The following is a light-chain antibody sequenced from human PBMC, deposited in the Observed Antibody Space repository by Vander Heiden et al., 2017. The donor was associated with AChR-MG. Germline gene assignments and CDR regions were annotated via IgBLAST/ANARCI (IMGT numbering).Light chain of an antibody. J-gene: IGLJ2*01. CDR3: QAWDSITVV. CDR1: KMGDQI. V-gene: IGLV3-1*01. Sequence: SYELTQPPSVSVSPGQTATIHCPGAKMGDQIACWYQQKPGQSPVLVIYQNSKRPSGIPERFSGSNSGNTATLTISGTQAMDEADYYCQAWDSITVVFGGGTKLTVL. CDR2: QNS.